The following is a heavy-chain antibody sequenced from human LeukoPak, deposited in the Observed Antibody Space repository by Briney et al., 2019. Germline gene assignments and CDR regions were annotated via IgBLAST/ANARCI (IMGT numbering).Heavy chain of an antibody. V-gene: IGHV4-34*01. CDR1: VGSLSGYH. CDR2: INQSGGT. CDR3: ARGVGKKWEF. J-gene: IGHJ4*02. D-gene: IGHD1-26*01. Sequence: PSETLSLTCVVSVGSLSGYHWSWIRQPPGEGLEWIGEINQSGGTNYNPSLKSRVTISIDPSKNQCSLRVSSVTAADTAVYYCARGVGKKWEFGGQGTLVTVSS.